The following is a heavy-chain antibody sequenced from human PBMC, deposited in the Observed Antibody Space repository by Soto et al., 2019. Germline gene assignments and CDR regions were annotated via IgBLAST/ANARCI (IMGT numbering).Heavy chain of an antibody. CDR1: GFTFSSYA. J-gene: IGHJ2*01. CDR3: ARRTPGWYFDL. Sequence: EVQLVESGGGLVQPGGSLRLSCGASGFTFSSYAMHWVRQAPGKGLEYVSAISGNGGSTYYANSVKGRFTISRDNSKNTLYLQMGSLRAEDMAVYYCARRTPGWYFDLWGRGTLVTVSS. CDR2: ISGNGGST. V-gene: IGHV3-64*01.